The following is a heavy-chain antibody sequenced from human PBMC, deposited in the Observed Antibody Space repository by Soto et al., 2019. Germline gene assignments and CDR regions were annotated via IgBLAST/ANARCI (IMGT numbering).Heavy chain of an antibody. Sequence: LSLTCTVSGGSISSYYWSWIRQPPGKGLEWIGYIYYSGSTNYNPSLKSRVTISVDTSKNQFSLKLSSVTAADTAVYYCARGGGYSYGGIDYWGQGTLVTVSS. CDR2: IYYSGST. V-gene: IGHV4-59*01. CDR1: GGSISSYY. J-gene: IGHJ4*02. D-gene: IGHD5-18*01. CDR3: ARGGGYSYGGIDY.